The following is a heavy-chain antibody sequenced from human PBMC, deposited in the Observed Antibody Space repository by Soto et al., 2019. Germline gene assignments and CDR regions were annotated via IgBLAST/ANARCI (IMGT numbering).Heavy chain of an antibody. CDR2: IYYSGNT. J-gene: IGHJ4*02. CDR1: VGSIRTYY. V-gene: IGHV4-59*01. D-gene: IGHD6-19*01. CDR3: ASGINSSGWYPTIDY. Sequence: SETLSFTCTYSVGSIRTYYWSWIRQPPGKGLEWIGYIYYSGNTNYTPSLKSRVTISLDTSKNQFSLKLSSVTAADTAVYYCASGINSSGWYPTIDYWGQGTMVTVSS.